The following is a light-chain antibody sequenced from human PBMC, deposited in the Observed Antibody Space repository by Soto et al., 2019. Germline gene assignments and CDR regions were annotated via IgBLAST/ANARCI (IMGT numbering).Light chain of an antibody. V-gene: IGKV1-33*01. CDR1: QDISNY. CDR3: QQYNNLPVI. CDR2: DAS. J-gene: IGKJ2*01. Sequence: DIQMTQSPSSLSASVGDRVTITCQASQDISNYLNWYQQKPGKAPKLLIYDASNLEPGVPSRFSGSGSGTDFTFTISSLQPEDIATYYCQQYNNLPVIFGQGTNLEIK.